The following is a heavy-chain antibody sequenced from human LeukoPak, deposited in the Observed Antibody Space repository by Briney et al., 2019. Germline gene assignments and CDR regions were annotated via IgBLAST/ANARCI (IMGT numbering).Heavy chain of an antibody. D-gene: IGHD1-20*01. V-gene: IGHV3-23*01. CDR2: TSGSGDSA. CDR3: ARGLRSITGPFDY. CDR1: GFTFSSYA. J-gene: IGHJ4*02. Sequence: GGSLRLSCAASGFTFSSYAMNWVRQAPGKGLEWVSVTSGSGDSAYYADSVKGRFTISRDNSKNTLYLQMNSLRAEDTAVYYCARGLRSITGPFDYWGQGTLVTVSS.